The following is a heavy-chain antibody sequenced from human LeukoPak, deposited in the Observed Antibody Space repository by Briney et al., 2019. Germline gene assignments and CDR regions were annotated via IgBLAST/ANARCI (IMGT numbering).Heavy chain of an antibody. CDR1: GYTFTGYY. D-gene: IGHD2-2*02. CDR2: INPNSGGT. Sequence: ASVKVSCKASGYTFTGYYMHWVRQAPGQGLEWMGWINPNSGGTNYAQKFQGRVTMTRDTSISTAYMELSRLRSDDTAVYYCARVPIGYCSSTSCYTRRGFGPDYWGQGTLVTVSS. V-gene: IGHV1-2*02. CDR3: ARVPIGYCSSTSCYTRRGFGPDY. J-gene: IGHJ4*02.